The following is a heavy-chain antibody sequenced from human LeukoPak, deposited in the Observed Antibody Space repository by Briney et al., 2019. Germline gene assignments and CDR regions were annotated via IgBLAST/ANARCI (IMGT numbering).Heavy chain of an antibody. D-gene: IGHD6-13*01. Sequence: GGSLRLSCAASGFTFSSNYMSWVRQAPGKGLEWVSLIYSGGSTYYADSVKGRFTISRDNFKNTLYLQMNSLRAEDTAVYYCARGGSLRLFDYWGQGTLVTVSS. J-gene: IGHJ4*02. CDR2: IYSGGST. CDR1: GFTFSSNY. V-gene: IGHV3-53*01. CDR3: ARGGSLRLFDY.